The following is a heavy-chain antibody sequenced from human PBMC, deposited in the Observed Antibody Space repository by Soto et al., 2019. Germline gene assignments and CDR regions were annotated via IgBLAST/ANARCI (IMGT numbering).Heavy chain of an antibody. V-gene: IGHV3-11*01. D-gene: IGHD2-15*01. CDR2: ISSSGTTI. Sequence: QVELVQCGGGLVKPGGSLRLSCAASGFTFSDYFMTWIRQAPGKGLEWVSYISSSGTTIFYADSVQGRFTISRDNAKKSPYLEINSLRAEDTAVYYCARDCGSCYSGFDSWGQGTLVTVSS. J-gene: IGHJ4*02. CDR1: GFTFSDYF. CDR3: ARDCGSCYSGFDS.